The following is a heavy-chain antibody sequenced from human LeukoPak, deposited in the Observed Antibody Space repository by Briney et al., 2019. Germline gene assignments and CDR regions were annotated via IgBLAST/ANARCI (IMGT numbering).Heavy chain of an antibody. CDR2: IYTSGST. Sequence: SETLSLTCTVSGGSISSDSYYWSWIRQPAGKGLEWIGRIYTSGSTNYNPSLKSRVTISVDTSKSQFSLKLSSVTAADTAVYYCAASYYYDSSGYPVVFDYWGQGTLVTVSS. D-gene: IGHD3-22*01. CDR1: GGSISSDSYY. V-gene: IGHV4-61*02. J-gene: IGHJ4*02. CDR3: AASYYYDSSGYPVVFDY.